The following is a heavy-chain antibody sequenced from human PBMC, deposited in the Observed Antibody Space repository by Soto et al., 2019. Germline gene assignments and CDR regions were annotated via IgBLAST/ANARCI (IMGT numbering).Heavy chain of an antibody. D-gene: IGHD3-16*01. V-gene: IGHV3-30*19. CDR1: GFTFRSYV. J-gene: IGHJ4*02. CDR2: TSYDGSNK. Sequence: QVQLVESGGGVVQPGTSLRLSCVGSGFTFRSYVIHWVRQAPGKGLEWVALTSYDGSNKYYDDSVKGRFTISRDNSSNTVDLQMDNLRREVTALYFCARWGATGGLDVWGQGTLVSVSS. CDR3: ARWGATGGLDV.